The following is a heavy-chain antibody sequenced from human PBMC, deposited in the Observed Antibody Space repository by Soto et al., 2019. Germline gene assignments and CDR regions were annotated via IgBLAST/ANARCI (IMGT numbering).Heavy chain of an antibody. Sequence: ASVKVSCTASGYTFTSYYMHWVRQAPGQGLAWMGIINPSGGSTSYAQKFQGRVTMTRDTSTSTVYMELSSLRSEDTAVYYCARIFSPQLGIDAFDIWGQGTMVTVSS. D-gene: IGHD1-1*01. CDR3: ARIFSPQLGIDAFDI. CDR1: GYTFTSYY. J-gene: IGHJ3*02. V-gene: IGHV1-46*01. CDR2: INPSGGST.